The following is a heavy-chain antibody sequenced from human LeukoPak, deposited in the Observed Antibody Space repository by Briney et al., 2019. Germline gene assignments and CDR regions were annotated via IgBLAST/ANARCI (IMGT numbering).Heavy chain of an antibody. V-gene: IGHV4-59*08. CDR1: GDSISGYY. Sequence: KPSETLSLTCTVSGDSISGYYWSWIRQPPGKGLEWIGYIYYSGRTNYNPSLKSRVTISEDTSKNHFSLRLRSATAADTAVYYCARALQDYYYGMDVWGRGTTVTVSS. D-gene: IGHD5-24*01. J-gene: IGHJ6*02. CDR3: ARALQDYYYGMDV. CDR2: IYYSGRT.